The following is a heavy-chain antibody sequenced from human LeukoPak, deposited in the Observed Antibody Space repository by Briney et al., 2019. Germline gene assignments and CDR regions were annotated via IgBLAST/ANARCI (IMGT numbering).Heavy chain of an antibody. CDR1: GFTFGDYP. J-gene: IGHJ4*02. D-gene: IGHD4-17*01. Sequence: GGSLRLSCTASGFTFGDYPMNWVRLAPGKGLERLAFISTKRYGETAHYAASVAGRFTLSRDDSNSVAYLQMNFLRTDDTGVYHCLRALATTVGQWYFDYSGQGTMVTVSS. CDR3: LRALATTVGQWYFDY. CDR2: ISTKRYGETA. V-gene: IGHV3-49*04.